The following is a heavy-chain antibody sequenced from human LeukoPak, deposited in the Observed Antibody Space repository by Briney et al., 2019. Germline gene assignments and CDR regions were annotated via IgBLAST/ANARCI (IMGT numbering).Heavy chain of an antibody. V-gene: IGHV1-2*04. CDR3: ARGGSTDSGDFDY. Sequence: ASVKVSRKASGYTFTGHYMHWVRQAPGQGLEWMGWINPNSGGTNYAQKFQGWVTMTRDTSISTAYMELSRLRSDDTAVYYCARGGSTDSGDFDYWGQGTLVTVSS. J-gene: IGHJ4*02. CDR2: INPNSGGT. D-gene: IGHD4-17*01. CDR1: GYTFTGHY.